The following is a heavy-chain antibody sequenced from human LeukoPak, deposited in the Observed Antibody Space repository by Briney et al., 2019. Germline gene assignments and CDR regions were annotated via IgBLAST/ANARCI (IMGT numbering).Heavy chain of an antibody. CDR3: ARVKGSSRRIPSSYYFDY. V-gene: IGHV4-34*01. J-gene: IGHJ4*02. CDR2: INHSGST. D-gene: IGHD6-13*01. Sequence: PSETLSLTCAVYGGSFSGYYWSWIRQPPGKGLEWIGEINHSGSTNYNPSLKSRVTISVDTSKNQFSLKLSSVTAADTAVYYCARVKGSSRRIPSSYYFDYWGQGTLVTVSS. CDR1: GGSFSGYY.